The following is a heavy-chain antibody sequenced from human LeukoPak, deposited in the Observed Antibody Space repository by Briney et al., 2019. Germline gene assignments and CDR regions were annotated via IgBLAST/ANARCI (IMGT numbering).Heavy chain of an antibody. J-gene: IGHJ4*02. V-gene: IGHV1-2*02. CDR1: GYTFTGYY. D-gene: IGHD3-16*01. Sequence: GASVKVSCKASGYTFTGYYMHWVRQAPGQGLEWMGWINPNSGGTNYAQKFQGRVTMTRDTSISTAYMELSRLRSDDTAVYYCARDYDYVWGSPYYFDYWGQETLVTVSS. CDR2: INPNSGGT. CDR3: ARDYDYVWGSPYYFDY.